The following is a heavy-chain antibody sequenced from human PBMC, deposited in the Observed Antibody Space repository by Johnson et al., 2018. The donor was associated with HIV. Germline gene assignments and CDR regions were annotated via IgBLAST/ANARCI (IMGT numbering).Heavy chain of an antibody. J-gene: IGHJ3*01. CDR3: ARLPSGYSRDGFNV. V-gene: IGHV3-30*02. CDR2: IRYDGNSK. CDR1: GFTFSSYG. D-gene: IGHD5-18*01. Sequence: QVQLVESGGGVVQPGGSLRLSCAASGFTFSSYGMHWVRQAPDKGLEWVAFIRYDGNSKYYADSVKGRFSVSRDNSKNTLYLQMNSLRAEDTAVYYCARLPSGYSRDGFNVWGQGTMVTLSS.